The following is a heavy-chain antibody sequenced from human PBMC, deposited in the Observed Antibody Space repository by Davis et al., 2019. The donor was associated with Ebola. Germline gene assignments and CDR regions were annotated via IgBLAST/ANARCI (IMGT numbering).Heavy chain of an antibody. D-gene: IGHD1-1*01. J-gene: IGHJ6*04. CDR3: ARHTTSGGTRYYYGMDV. CDR2: IYPADSDT. Sequence: KVSCKASGYSFSTYWIAWVRQMPGKGLEWMGIIYPADSDTKYSPSFQGQVTISVDKSINAAHLQWRSLKASDTAIYYCARHTTSGGTRYYYGMDVWGKGTTVTVSS. V-gene: IGHV5-51*01. CDR1: GYSFSTYW.